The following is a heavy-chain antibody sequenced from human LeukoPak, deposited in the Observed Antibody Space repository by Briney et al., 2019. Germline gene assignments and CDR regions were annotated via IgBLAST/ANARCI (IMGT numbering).Heavy chain of an antibody. V-gene: IGHV3-23*01. J-gene: IGHJ4*02. D-gene: IGHD3-22*01. CDR3: AKDGVGGTYYYDSSGYYWDY. CDR1: GFTFSSYA. CDR2: ISGSGGTT. Sequence: GGSLRLSCAASGFTFSSYAMSWVRQAPGKGLEWVSAISGSGGTTYYADSVKGRFTISRDNSRNTLYPQMNSLRAEDTAVYYCAKDGVGGTYYYDSSGYYWDYWGQGTPVTVSS.